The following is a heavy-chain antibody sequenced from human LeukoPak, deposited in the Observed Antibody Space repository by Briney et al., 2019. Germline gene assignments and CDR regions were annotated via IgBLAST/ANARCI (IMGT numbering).Heavy chain of an antibody. CDR2: ITGSSSFI. D-gene: IGHD3/OR15-3a*01. V-gene: IGHV3-21*01. CDR3: ARVSGTWTFDY. Sequence: PGGSLRLSCAASGFTFSTYTMNWVRQAPGKGLEWVPSITGSSSFIYYADSVKGRFTISRDNAKNSLYLQMNSLRAEDTAVYYCARVSGTWTFDYWGQGTLVTVSS. CDR1: GFTFSTYT. J-gene: IGHJ4*02.